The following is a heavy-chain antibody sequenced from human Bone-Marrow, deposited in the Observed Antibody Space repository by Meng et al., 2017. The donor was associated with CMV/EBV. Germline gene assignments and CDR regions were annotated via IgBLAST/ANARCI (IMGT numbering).Heavy chain of an antibody. CDR2: IKQDGSEK. J-gene: IGHJ6*02. CDR1: GFTFSSYW. V-gene: IGHV3-7*01. D-gene: IGHD5-24*01. CDR3: ARDPVEMATIDYYYYGMDV. Sequence: GGSLRLSCAASGFTFSSYWMSWVRQAPGKGLEWVANIKQDGSEKYYVDSVKGRFTISRDNAKNSLYLQMNSLRAEDTAVYYCARDPVEMATIDYYYYGMDVWGPGDTVNVSS.